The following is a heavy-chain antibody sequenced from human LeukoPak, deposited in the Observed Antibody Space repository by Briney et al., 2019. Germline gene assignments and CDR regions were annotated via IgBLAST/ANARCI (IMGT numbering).Heavy chain of an antibody. CDR3: ASGGIYYGAAFDF. D-gene: IGHD1-26*01. V-gene: IGHV3-20*04. J-gene: IGHJ4*02. CDR2: INWNGGST. CDR1: GFTFSNYA. Sequence: PRGFLRLFCAASGFTFSNYAMSSVRQAPGKGLEWVSGINWNGGSTGYADSVKGRFTISRDNAKNSLYLQMNSLRAEDTALYYCASGGIYYGAAFDFWGQGTLVTVSS.